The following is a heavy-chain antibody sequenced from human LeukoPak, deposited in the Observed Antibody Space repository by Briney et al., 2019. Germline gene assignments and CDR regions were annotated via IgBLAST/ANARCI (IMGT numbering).Heavy chain of an antibody. CDR2: IKGKPDGGTT. D-gene: IGHD2/OR15-2a*01. CDR1: GFTFNNAW. CDR3: TTDRGITVRPLFDY. Sequence: PGGSLRLSCAASGFTFNNAWMSWVRQARGKGLEWVGHIKGKPDGGTTHYAAPVKGRFFISRDDPKNTLYLQMNSLKSDDTAVYYCTTDRGITVRPLFDYWGQGTLVTVSS. V-gene: IGHV3-15*01. J-gene: IGHJ4*02.